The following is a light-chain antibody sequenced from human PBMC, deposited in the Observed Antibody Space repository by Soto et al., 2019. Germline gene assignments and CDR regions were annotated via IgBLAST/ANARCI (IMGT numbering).Light chain of an antibody. CDR3: QQHKSWPYT. V-gene: IGKV3-11*01. CDR2: DAS. J-gene: IGKJ2*01. CDR1: QSVSSY. Sequence: EIVLTQSPATLSLSPGERATLSCWASQSVSSYLNWYQQKPGQAPRLLIYDASNRAAGIPARFSGSGSGTDFTLTISTLEPEDFAIYYCQQHKSWPYTFGQGTKVDIK.